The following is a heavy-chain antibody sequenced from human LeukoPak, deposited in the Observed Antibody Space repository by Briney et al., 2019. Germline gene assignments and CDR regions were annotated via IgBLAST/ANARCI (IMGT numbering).Heavy chain of an antibody. CDR3: ARHVDDSSGYYYRTMYYFDY. CDR1: GYSFTSYR. CDR2: VNPGDSDI. V-gene: IGHV5-51*01. J-gene: IGHJ4*02. Sequence: GESLQISCKGSGYSFTSYRIGWVRPMPGKGLEWMGIVNPGDSDIRYSPSFQGQVTISADKSISTAYLQWSSLKASDTAMYYCARHVDDSSGYYYRTMYYFDYWGQGTLVTVSS. D-gene: IGHD3-22*01.